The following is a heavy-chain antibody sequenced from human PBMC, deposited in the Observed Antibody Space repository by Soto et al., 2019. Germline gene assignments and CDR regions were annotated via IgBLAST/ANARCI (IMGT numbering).Heavy chain of an antibody. CDR2: IYPSDSDT. D-gene: IGHD3-3*01. V-gene: IGHV5-51*01. CDR1: GYNFAGYW. J-gene: IGHJ4*02. Sequence: GEALKISWKGSGYNFAGYWIAWVRQMPGKGLELMGIIYPSDSDTRYRPSFQGQVTISADKSISSAYLQWSSLRASDTAMYYCARGGVSTRTFDYWGQGTPVTVSS. CDR3: ARGGVSTRTFDY.